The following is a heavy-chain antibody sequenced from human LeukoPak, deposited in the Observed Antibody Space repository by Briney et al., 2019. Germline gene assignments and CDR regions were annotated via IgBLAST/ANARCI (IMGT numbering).Heavy chain of an antibody. CDR1: GFTFDDYG. V-gene: IGHV3-20*04. J-gene: IGHJ6*03. CDR3: AREGSTSPYYYYMDV. Sequence: GGSLRLSCAASGFTFDDYGMSWVRQAPGKGLEWVSGINWNGGSTGYADSVKGRFTISRDNAKNSLYLQMNSLRAEDTALYYCAREGSTSPYYYYMDVWGKGTTVTVSS. CDR2: INWNGGST. D-gene: IGHD2-2*01.